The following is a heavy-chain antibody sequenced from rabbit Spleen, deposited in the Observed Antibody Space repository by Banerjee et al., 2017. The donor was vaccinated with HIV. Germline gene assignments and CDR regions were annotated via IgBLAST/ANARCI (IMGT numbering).Heavy chain of an antibody. CDR3: ARDLTNVIGWNFGW. V-gene: IGHV1S40*01. CDR2: VNTGSGSA. J-gene: IGHJ4*01. CDR1: GIDFSSNYW. Sequence: QSLEESGGDLVKPGASLTLTCKASGIDFSSNYWICWVRQAPGKGLEWIGCVNTGSGSAYYASWAKGRFTFSKTSSTTVTLQMTSLTDAGTATYFCARDLTNVIGWNFGWWGPGTLVTVS. D-gene: IGHD1-1*01.